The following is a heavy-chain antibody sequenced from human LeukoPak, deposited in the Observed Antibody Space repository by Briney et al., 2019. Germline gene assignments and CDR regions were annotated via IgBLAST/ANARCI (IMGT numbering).Heavy chain of an antibody. V-gene: IGHV1-2*02. CDR1: GYTFTGYY. CDR2: IDPNSGGT. CDR3: ARDSESWFGENDAFDI. Sequence: AASVKVSCKASGYTFTGYYMHWVRQAPGQGLEWMGWIDPNSGGTNYAQKFQGRVTMTRDTSISTAYMELSRLRSDDTAVYYCARDSESWFGENDAFDIWGQGTWSPSLQ. D-gene: IGHD3-10*01. J-gene: IGHJ3*02.